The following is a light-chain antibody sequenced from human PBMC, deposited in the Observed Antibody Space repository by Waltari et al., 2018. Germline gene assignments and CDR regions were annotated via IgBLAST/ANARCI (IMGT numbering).Light chain of an antibody. J-gene: IGLJ2*01. CDR3: SSYTSSSTPL. V-gene: IGLV2-14*01. Sequence: QSALTQHASVSGSPGQSITIPCTGTSSDIAGYNYVSWYQQHPGKAPKLMIFDVTERPSGVSIRFSGSKSGNTASLTISGLQAEDEADYYCSSYTSSSTPLFGGGTKLTVL. CDR1: SSDIAGYNY. CDR2: DVT.